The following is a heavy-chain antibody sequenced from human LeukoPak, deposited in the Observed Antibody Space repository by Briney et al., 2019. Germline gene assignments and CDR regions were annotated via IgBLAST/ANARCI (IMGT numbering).Heavy chain of an antibody. CDR2: IEQDGSGK. CDR3: ARFGNNYYYYYMDV. Sequence: PGGSLRLSCAASGFTFSNYWMSWVRQAPGKGLEWVAHIEQDGSGKYYVDSVKGRFTISRDNAENSLYLQMNSLRAEDTAVYYCARFGNNYYYYYMDVWGKGTTVTGSS. D-gene: IGHD1/OR15-1a*01. J-gene: IGHJ6*03. V-gene: IGHV3-7*01. CDR1: GFTFSNYW.